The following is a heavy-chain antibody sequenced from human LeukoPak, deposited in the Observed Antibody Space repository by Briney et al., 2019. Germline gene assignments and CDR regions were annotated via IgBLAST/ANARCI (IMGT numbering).Heavy chain of an antibody. CDR3: AARKVGYSNSDY. CDR1: GFTFDDYA. Sequence: SLRLSCAASGFTFDDYAMHWVRQAPGKGLEWVSGISWNSGSIGYADSVKGRFTISRDNAKNSLYLQMNSLRAEDTALYYCAARKVGYSNSDYWGQGTLVTVSS. J-gene: IGHJ4*02. D-gene: IGHD4-11*01. CDR2: ISWNSGSI. V-gene: IGHV3-9*01.